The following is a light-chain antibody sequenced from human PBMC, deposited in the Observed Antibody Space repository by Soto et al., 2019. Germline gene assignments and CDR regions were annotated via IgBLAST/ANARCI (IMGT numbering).Light chain of an antibody. CDR2: END. V-gene: IGLV1-51*02. J-gene: IGLJ3*02. CDR3: GTWDGSLSAGV. CDR1: SSNIGINY. Sequence: QSVLTQPPSVSAAPGQKVTISCSGSSSNIGINYVSWYQQLPGTAPKLLIYENDKRPSGIPDRFSGSKSGTSATLGITGLQIGDEADYYCGTWDGSLSAGVFGGGTKLTVL.